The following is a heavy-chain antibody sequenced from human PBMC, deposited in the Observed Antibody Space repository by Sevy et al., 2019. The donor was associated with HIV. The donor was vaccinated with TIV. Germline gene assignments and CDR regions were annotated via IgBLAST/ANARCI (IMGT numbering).Heavy chain of an antibody. CDR2: FDPEDGET. Sequence: ASVKGSCKVSGYTLTQLSMHWVRQAPGKGLEWMGSFDPEDGETLYAQKFQGRVTMTEDTSTDTAYMELSSLRSEDTAIYYCATTKDYYESSGSPFDYWGQGTLVTVSS. CDR3: ATTKDYYESSGSPFDY. D-gene: IGHD3-22*01. CDR1: GYTLTQLS. J-gene: IGHJ4*02. V-gene: IGHV1-24*01.